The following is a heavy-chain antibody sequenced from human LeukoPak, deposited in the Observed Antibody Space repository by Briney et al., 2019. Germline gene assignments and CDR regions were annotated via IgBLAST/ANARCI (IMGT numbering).Heavy chain of an antibody. CDR2: MSYDESNK. Sequence: PGDSLRLSCAPCGYTFSSYGMHWVRQAPRKALEWVAGMSYDESNKYYADAVKGRFTISRDNTKNTLYLQMNSLRAEDTAVYYCAKDRVGYCSGRSCYSEAYWFDPWGQGTLVTVSS. CDR1: GYTFSSYG. J-gene: IGHJ5*02. V-gene: IGHV3-30*18. CDR3: AKDRVGYCSGRSCYSEAYWFDP. D-gene: IGHD2-15*01.